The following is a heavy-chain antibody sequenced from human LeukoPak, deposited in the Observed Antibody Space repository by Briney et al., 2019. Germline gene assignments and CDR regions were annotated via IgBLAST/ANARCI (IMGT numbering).Heavy chain of an antibody. CDR2: IYSSGIT. J-gene: IGHJ4*02. CDR3: ARQGSGTYLV. D-gene: IGHD1-26*01. CDR1: GGPISSYY. Sequence: SETLSLTCTVSGGPISSYYWGWIRQPPGKGLEWIGYIYSSGITTYNPSLNSRVTISVDTSKNQFSLRLSSVTAADTAVYYCARQGSGTYLVWGQGTLVTVSS. V-gene: IGHV4-59*08.